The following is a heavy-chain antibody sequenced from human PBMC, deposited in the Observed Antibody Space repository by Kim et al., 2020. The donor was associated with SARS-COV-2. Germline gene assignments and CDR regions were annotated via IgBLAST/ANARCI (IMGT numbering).Heavy chain of an antibody. V-gene: IGHV4-34*01. CDR3: ARGVRAIAAAGRVSGYFDY. D-gene: IGHD6-13*01. CDR1: GGSFSGYY. J-gene: IGHJ4*01. CDR2: INHSGST. Sequence: SETLSLTCAVYGGSFSGYYWSWIRQPPGKGLEWIGEINHSGSTNYNPSLNSRVTISVDTSKNQFSLKLSSVTAADTAVYYCARGVRAIAAAGRVSGYFDYWGHGTLVTVSS.